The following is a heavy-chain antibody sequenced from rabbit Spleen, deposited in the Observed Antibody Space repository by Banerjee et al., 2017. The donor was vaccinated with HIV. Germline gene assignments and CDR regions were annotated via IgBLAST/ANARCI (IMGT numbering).Heavy chain of an antibody. CDR3: ARDNDDAGYDFSL. CDR2: IYTGNYKS. CDR1: GFSFSRSYD. D-gene: IGHD3-1*01. V-gene: IGHV1S45*01. J-gene: IGHJ4*01. Sequence: QEQLVESGGGLVQPGASLRLTCTASGFSFSRSYDMCWVRQAPGKGLEWIACIYTGNYKSYYAGLAKGRFSISKTSSTTMTLQMTSVTVADTATYFCARDNDDAGYDFSLWGPGTLVTVS.